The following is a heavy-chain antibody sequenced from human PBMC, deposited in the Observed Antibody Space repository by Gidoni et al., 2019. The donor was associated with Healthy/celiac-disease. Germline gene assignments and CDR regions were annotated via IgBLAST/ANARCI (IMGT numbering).Heavy chain of an antibody. CDR3: ARGGSGWYGAYYFDY. V-gene: IGHV3-7*01. J-gene: IGHJ4*02. Sequence: MSWVRQAPGKGLEWVANIKQDGSEKYYVDSVKGRFTISRDNAKNSLYLQMNSLRAEDTAVYYCARGGSGWYGAYYFDYWGQGTLVTVSS. D-gene: IGHD6-19*01. CDR2: IKQDGSEK.